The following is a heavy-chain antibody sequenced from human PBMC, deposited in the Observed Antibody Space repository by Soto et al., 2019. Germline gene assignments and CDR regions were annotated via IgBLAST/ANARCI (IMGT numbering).Heavy chain of an antibody. V-gene: IGHV3-74*01. CDR3: ARTYVPGIAGFDP. Sequence: PGGSLRLSCAASGFTFSNYFMHWVRQVPGEGLVWVSRMSGDGKTKSYADSVKGRFTISRDNAKNTLYLQMNSLRVEDTAVYYCARTYVPGIAGFDPWGQGTLVTVSS. CDR2: MSGDGKTK. D-gene: IGHD1-1*01. CDR1: GFTFSNYF. J-gene: IGHJ5*02.